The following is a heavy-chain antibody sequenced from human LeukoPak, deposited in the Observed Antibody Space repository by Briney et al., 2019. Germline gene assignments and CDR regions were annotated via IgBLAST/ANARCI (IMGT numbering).Heavy chain of an antibody. J-gene: IGHJ4*02. CDR1: GFTLSRDS. CDR3: VRDNPRCCGVVPANIDDY. Sequence: GGSLRLSCAASGFTLSRDSMNWVRQAPGKGLEWISYISHDSAIIYYADSVRGRFTISRDNAKNSLYLQMHSLRAEDTAVYYCVRDNPRCCGVVPANIDDYWGQGTLVTVSS. V-gene: IGHV3-48*01. CDR2: ISHDSAII. D-gene: IGHD2-15*01.